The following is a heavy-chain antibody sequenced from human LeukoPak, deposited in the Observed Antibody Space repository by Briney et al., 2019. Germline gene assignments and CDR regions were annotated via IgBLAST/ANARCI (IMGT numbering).Heavy chain of an antibody. J-gene: IGHJ6*03. CDR2: IYYSGST. V-gene: IGHV4-31*03. CDR3: ARAQVRYYYYYMDV. CDR1: GGSISSGGYY. Sequence: PSQTLSLTCTVSGGSISSGGYYWRWIRQHPGKGLEWIGYIYYSGSTYYNPSLKSRVTISVDTSKNQFSLKLSSVTAADTAVYYCARAQVRYYYYYMDVWGKGTTVTVSS.